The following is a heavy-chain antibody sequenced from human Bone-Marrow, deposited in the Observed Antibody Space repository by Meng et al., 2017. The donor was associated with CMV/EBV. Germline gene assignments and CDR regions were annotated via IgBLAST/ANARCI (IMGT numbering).Heavy chain of an antibody. J-gene: IGHJ4*02. Sequence: SETLSLTCTVSGGSISSYYWSWIRQPPGKGLDWIGYIYYSGSTNYNPSLKSRVTIAVDTSKNQFSLKLSPVTAADTAVYFRARRYSSSSYYFDYWGQGTLVTVSS. CDR2: IYYSGST. V-gene: IGHV4-59*08. D-gene: IGHD6-13*01. CDR3: ARRYSSSSYYFDY. CDR1: GGSISSYY.